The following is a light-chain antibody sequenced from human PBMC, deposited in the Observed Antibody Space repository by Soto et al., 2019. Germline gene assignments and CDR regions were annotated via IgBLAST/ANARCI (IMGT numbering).Light chain of an antibody. CDR2: GAS. V-gene: IGKV1-9*01. CDR3: HQLNSYPQT. J-gene: IGKJ4*01. Sequence: DIQLTQSPPFLSASVGDRVTITCRASQGISTFLAWFQQEPGKAPKLLIYGASTLLSGVPSRFSGSGSGTEFTLTISRLQPEDSATYYCHQLNSYPQTFGGGSKVEIK. CDR1: QGISTF.